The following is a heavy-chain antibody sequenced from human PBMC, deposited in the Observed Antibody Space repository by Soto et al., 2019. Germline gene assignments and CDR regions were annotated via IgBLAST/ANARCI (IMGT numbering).Heavy chain of an antibody. Sequence: ASVKVSCKASGYTFTGYYMHWVRQAPGQGLEWMGWINPNSGGTNYAQKFQGWVTMTRDTSISTAYMELSRLRSDDTAVYYCARGHGYSSSWFQNYYYYGMDVWGQGTTVTVSS. D-gene: IGHD6-13*01. J-gene: IGHJ6*02. CDR3: ARGHGYSSSWFQNYYYYGMDV. V-gene: IGHV1-2*04. CDR1: GYTFTGYY. CDR2: INPNSGGT.